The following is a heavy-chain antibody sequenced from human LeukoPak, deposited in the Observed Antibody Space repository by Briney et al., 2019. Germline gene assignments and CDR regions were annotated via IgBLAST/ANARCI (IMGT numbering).Heavy chain of an antibody. CDR1: GYSIDSGY. CDR2: MYHTGNT. J-gene: IGHJ4*02. D-gene: IGHD6-19*01. Sequence: SETLSLTCTVSGYSIDSGYWGWIRQPPGKGLEWIGSMYHTGNTYSNPSLKSRVTISVDRSKNQFSLKLSSVTAADTAVYYCARDNRRVAGNFDYWGQGTLVTVSS. V-gene: IGHV4-38-2*02. CDR3: ARDNRRVAGNFDY.